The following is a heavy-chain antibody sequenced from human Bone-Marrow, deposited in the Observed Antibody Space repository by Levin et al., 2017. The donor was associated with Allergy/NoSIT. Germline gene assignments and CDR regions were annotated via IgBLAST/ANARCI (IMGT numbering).Heavy chain of an antibody. Sequence: GGSLRLSCTASGFTFGDYAMSWFRQAPGKGLEWVGFIRSKAYGGTTEYAASVKGRFTISRDDSKSIAYLQMNSLKTEDTAVYYCTSWDDYGDYVGGFYWGQGTLVTVSS. CDR2: IRSKAYGGTT. D-gene: IGHD4-17*01. CDR3: TSWDDYGDYVGGFY. CDR1: GFTFGDYA. V-gene: IGHV3-49*03. J-gene: IGHJ4*02.